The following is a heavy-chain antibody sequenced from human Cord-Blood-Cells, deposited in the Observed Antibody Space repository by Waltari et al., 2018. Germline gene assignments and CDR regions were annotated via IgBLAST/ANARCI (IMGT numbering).Heavy chain of an antibody. CDR3: ARGYYGSGSYPSIYYMDV. CDR2: INHSGST. CDR1: GGSFSGYY. V-gene: IGHV4-34*01. Sequence: QVQLQQLGAGLLKPSETLSLTCAVYGGSFSGYYWSWIRQPPGKGLEWIGEINHSGSTNYNPSLKSRVTISVDTSKNQFSLKLSSVTAADTAVYYCARGYYGSGSYPSIYYMDVWGKGTTVTVSS. D-gene: IGHD3-10*01. J-gene: IGHJ6*03.